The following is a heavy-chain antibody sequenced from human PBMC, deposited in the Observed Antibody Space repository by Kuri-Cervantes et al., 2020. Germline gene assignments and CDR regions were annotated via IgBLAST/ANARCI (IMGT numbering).Heavy chain of an antibody. CDR2: IWYDGSNK. Sequence: GGSLRLSCAASGFTFSSYGMHWVRQAPGKGLEWVAVIWYDGSNKYYADSVKGRFTISRDNSKNTLYLQMNSLRAEDTAVYYCARGAPYYDFWSGYRDYYMDVWGKGTTVTVSS. CDR3: ARGAPYYDFWSGYRDYYMDV. D-gene: IGHD3-3*01. V-gene: IGHV3-33*01. J-gene: IGHJ6*03. CDR1: GFTFSSYG.